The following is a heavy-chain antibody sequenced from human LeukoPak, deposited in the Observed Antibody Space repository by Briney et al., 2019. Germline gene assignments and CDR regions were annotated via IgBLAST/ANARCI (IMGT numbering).Heavy chain of an antibody. J-gene: IGHJ5*02. D-gene: IGHD3-22*01. CDR1: GYSINFGHL. CDR3: ARESSAVAHTMMRDWLDP. CDR2: INHSGRT. V-gene: IGHV4-38-2*02. Sequence: SETLSLTCDVSGYSINFGHLWGWIRQPPGKGLEWIASINHSGRTYYTPSLKSRVTISVDTLKNQFSLKVTSVTAEDTATYFCARESSAVAHTMMRDWLDPWGQGTLVTVSS.